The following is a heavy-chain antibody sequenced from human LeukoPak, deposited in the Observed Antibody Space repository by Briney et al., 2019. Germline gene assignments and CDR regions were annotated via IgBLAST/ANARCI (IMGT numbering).Heavy chain of an antibody. J-gene: IGHJ5*02. V-gene: IGHV3-30*18. CDR2: ISYDGSNK. CDR1: GFTFSSYG. D-gene: IGHD3-3*01. CDR3: AKAKGDTIPA. Sequence: GGSLRLSCAASGFTFSSYGMHWVRQAPGKGLEWVAVISYDGSNKYYADSVEGRFTISGDNSKNTLYLQMNSLRAEDTAVYYCAKAKGDTIPAWGQGTLVTVSS.